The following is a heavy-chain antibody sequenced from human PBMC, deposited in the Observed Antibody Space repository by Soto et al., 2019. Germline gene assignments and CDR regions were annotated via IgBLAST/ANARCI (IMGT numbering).Heavy chain of an antibody. J-gene: IGHJ4*02. CDR1: GGSISSSNL. V-gene: IGHV4-4*02. Sequence: QVQLQESGPGLVKPSGTLSLTCAVSGGSISSSNLWSWVRQPPGKGLEWIGEIYHSGSNNYNPSRKSRVTLAVDKSKNQFSLKLSSVTDADTAVYHCARDGEDSSIPSIGGKGTLVTVSS. CDR2: IYHSGSN. CDR3: ARDGEDSSIPSI. D-gene: IGHD6-6*01.